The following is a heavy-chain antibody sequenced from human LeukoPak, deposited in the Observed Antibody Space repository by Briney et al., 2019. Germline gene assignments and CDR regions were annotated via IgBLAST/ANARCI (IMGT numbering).Heavy chain of an antibody. D-gene: IGHD5-12*01. J-gene: IGHJ5*02. CDR3: ARGGKSAYGWFDP. Sequence: PGESLKISCKGSGYSFTSYWIRRVRQMPGKGLEWMGTIEPSDSYTNYSPSFQGPVPISADKAISTDYLQLSSLKASDTAMYYCARGGKSAYGWFDPWGQGAMVTVSS. CDR1: GYSFTSYW. CDR2: IEPSDSYT. V-gene: IGHV5-10-1*01.